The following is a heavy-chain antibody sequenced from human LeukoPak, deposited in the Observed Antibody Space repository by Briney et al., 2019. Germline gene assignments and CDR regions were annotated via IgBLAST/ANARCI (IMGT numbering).Heavy chain of an antibody. D-gene: IGHD1-14*01. CDR3: ARADRGGSY. CDR1: GYTFTRYY. Sequence: GASVKVSCKASGYTFTRYYMHWLRQAPGQGLEWVGIINPSGGSTNYAQKFHGRITMTRDTSTSTVYMELSSLRSEDTAVYYCARADRGGSYWGQGTLVTVSS. CDR2: INPSGGST. J-gene: IGHJ4*02. V-gene: IGHV1-46*01.